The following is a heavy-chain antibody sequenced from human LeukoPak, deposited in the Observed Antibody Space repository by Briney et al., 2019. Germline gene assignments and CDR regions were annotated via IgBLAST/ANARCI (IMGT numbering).Heavy chain of an antibody. Sequence: GGSLRLSCAASGFTFSSYAMSWVRQAPGKGLEWVSAISGSGGSTYYADSVKGRFTISRDNSKNTLYLQMNSLRAEDTAVYYCARDDWLRFLFDYWGQGTLVTVSS. V-gene: IGHV3-23*01. J-gene: IGHJ4*02. CDR3: ARDDWLRFLFDY. D-gene: IGHD5-12*01. CDR2: ISGSGGST. CDR1: GFTFSSYA.